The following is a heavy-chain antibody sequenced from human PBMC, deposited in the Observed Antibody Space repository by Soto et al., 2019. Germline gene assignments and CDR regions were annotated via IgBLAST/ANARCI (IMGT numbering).Heavy chain of an antibody. CDR3: ARGYCTTTICDPWFDP. V-gene: IGHV5-51*01. D-gene: IGHD2-2*01. Sequence: HGESLKISCQASGFSFSNFWIAWVRQMPGEGLEWLGIIYPGDSDTRYSPSFQGQVTISADKSITTAYLQWSSLKASDTAMYYCARGYCTTTICDPWFDPWGQGTLVTVSS. CDR2: IYPGDSDT. J-gene: IGHJ5*02. CDR1: GFSFSNFW.